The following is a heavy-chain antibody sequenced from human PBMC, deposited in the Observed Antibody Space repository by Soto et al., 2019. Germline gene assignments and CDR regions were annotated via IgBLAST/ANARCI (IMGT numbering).Heavy chain of an antibody. CDR3: AKAQYDYVWGSYQRTRYVDS. Sequence: QVQLVESGGGVVQPGRSLSLSCAASGFTFSSYGMHWVRQAPGKGLEWVAVISYDGSNKYYADSVKGRFTISRDNSKNTLYLQMNSLRAEDTAVYYCAKAQYDYVWGSYQRTRYVDSCGQGTLVTVSS. J-gene: IGHJ4*02. D-gene: IGHD3-16*02. V-gene: IGHV3-30*18. CDR2: ISYDGSNK. CDR1: GFTFSSYG.